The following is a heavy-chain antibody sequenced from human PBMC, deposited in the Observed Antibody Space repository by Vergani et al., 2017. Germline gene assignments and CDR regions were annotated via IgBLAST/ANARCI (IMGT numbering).Heavy chain of an antibody. CDR2: ISGSGGST. CDR3: AKGYSSGWYYDY. CDR1: GFTFSSYA. J-gene: IGHJ4*02. Sequence: EVQLVESGGGLVQPGGSLRLSCAASGFTFSSYAMSWVRQAPGKGLEWVSAISGSGGSTYYADSVKGRFTISRDNSQNTRYLQMNSLRAEDTAVYYCAKGYSSGWYYDYWGQGTRVTVSS. D-gene: IGHD6-19*01. V-gene: IGHV3-23*04.